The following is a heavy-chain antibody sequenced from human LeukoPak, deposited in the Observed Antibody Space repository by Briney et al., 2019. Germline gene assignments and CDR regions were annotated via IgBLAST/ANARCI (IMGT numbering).Heavy chain of an antibody. CDR2: IIPIFGTA. J-gene: IGHJ6*03. CDR3: AREATGDYYYYMDV. V-gene: IGHV1-69*05. D-gene: IGHD1-14*01. Sequence: SVKVSCKASAGTFSSYAISWVRQAPGQGLEWMGGIIPIFGTANYAQKFQGRVTITTDESTSTAYMELSSLRSEDTAVYYCAREATGDYYYYMDVWGKGTTVTVSS. CDR1: AGTFSSYA.